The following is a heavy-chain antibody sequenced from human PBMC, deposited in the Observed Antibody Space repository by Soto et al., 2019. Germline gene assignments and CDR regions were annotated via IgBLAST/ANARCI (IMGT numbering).Heavy chain of an antibody. D-gene: IGHD3-10*01. V-gene: IGHV3-48*01. J-gene: IGHJ5*02. CDR1: GFTFSTYS. Sequence: GGSLRLSCAASGFTFSTYSMNWVRQAPGKGLEWVSYISSSSSTIFYTDSVKGRFTVSRDNAKNSLYLQMNSLRAEDTAVYYCARGGIRGVSWNWFETWGQGILVTVSS. CDR3: ARGGIRGVSWNWFET. CDR2: ISSSSSTI.